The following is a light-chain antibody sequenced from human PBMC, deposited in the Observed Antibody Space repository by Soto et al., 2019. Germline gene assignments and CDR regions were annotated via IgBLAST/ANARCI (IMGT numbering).Light chain of an antibody. Sequence: DIQMTQSPSSLSASVEDRVIITCRASQSISNHLNWYQQKPGKAPKLLIYAASSLQSGVPSRFSGSGSGTDFTLTISSLQPEDFATYYCQQSYSTPLTFGGGTKVEIK. CDR1: QSISNH. V-gene: IGKV1-39*01. CDR3: QQSYSTPLT. J-gene: IGKJ4*01. CDR2: AAS.